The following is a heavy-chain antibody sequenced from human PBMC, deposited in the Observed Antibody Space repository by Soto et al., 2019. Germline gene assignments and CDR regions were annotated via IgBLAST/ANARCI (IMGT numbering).Heavy chain of an antibody. D-gene: IGHD5-18*01. J-gene: IGHJ6*02. CDR2: IIPIFGTA. CDR3: ARSRATAMTYYYYGMDV. Sequence: QVQLVQSGAEVKKPGSSVKVSCKASGGTFSSYAISWVRQAPGQGLEWMGGIIPIFGTANYAQKFQGRVTITADESTSTAYRELSSLRSEDTAVYYCARSRATAMTYYYYGMDVWGQGTTVTVSS. V-gene: IGHV1-69*01. CDR1: GGTFSSYA.